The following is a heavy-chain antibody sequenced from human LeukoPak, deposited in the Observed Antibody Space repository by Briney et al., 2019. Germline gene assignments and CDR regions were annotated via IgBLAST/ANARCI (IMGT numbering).Heavy chain of an antibody. Sequence: PSETLSLTCTVSGGSISSYYWSWIRQPPGKGLEWIGEINHSGSTNYNPSLKSRVTISVDTSKNQFSLKLSSVTAADTAVYYCARLERYYYAAFDIWGQGTMVTVSS. CDR3: ARLERYYYAAFDI. CDR1: GGSISSYY. D-gene: IGHD3-10*01. V-gene: IGHV4-34*01. CDR2: INHSGST. J-gene: IGHJ3*02.